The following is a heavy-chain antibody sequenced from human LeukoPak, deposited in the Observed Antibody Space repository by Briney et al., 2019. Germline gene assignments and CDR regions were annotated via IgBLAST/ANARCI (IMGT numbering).Heavy chain of an antibody. CDR1: GFTFSSYA. CDR2: ISGSGGST. Sequence: TGGSLRLSCAASGFTFSSYAMSWVRQAPGKGLEWVSAISGSGGSTYYADSVKGRFTISRDNSKNTLYLQMNSLRAEDTAVYYCAKVSTGYSSGWSFNWFDPWGQGTLVTVSS. V-gene: IGHV3-23*01. J-gene: IGHJ5*02. D-gene: IGHD6-19*01. CDR3: AKVSTGYSSGWSFNWFDP.